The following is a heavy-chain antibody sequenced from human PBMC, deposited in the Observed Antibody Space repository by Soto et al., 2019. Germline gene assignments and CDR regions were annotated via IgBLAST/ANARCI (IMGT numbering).Heavy chain of an antibody. CDR3: ARGSSHYMYV. CDR1: GITISIYW. CDR2: IKQDGSEK. V-gene: IGHV3-7*01. Sequence: EVQLVESGGGLVQPGGTLRLSCAASGITISIYWMSWVRQAPGKGLEWVANIKQDGSEKYYVDSVKGRFTIPRDNAKSSLYLQMNSLRAEATAVFWCARGSSHYMYVWGKGTTVTVSS. J-gene: IGHJ6*03. D-gene: IGHD6-6*01.